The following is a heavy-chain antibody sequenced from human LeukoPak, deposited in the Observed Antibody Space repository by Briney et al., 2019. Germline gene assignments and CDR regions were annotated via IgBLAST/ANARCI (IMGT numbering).Heavy chain of an antibody. CDR1: GYTFTDYY. V-gene: IGHV1-2*02. CDR2: FNTNSGGT. CDR3: AKDQGGRYYGCIDY. J-gene: IGHJ4*02. Sequence: ASVKVSCKASGYTFTDYYFHWVRQAPGQGLEWMGWFNTNSGGTNYAQKFQGRVTMTGDTSISTAYMELSNLRSDDTAVYYCAKDQGGRYYGCIDYWGQGTLVTVSS. D-gene: IGHD1-26*01.